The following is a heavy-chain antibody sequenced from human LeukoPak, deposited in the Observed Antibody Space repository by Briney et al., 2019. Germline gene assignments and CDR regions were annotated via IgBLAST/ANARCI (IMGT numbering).Heavy chain of an antibody. CDR2: INHSGST. V-gene: IGHV4-34*01. CDR3: ARSNDYVWGSSPHFYYYYYMDV. J-gene: IGHJ6*03. Sequence: SETLSLTCAVYGGSFSGYYWSWIRQPPGKGLEWIGEINHSGSTNYNPSLKGRVTISVDTSKNQFSLKLSSVTAADTAVYYCARSNDYVWGSSPHFYYYYYMDVWGKGTTVTVSS. CDR1: GGSFSGYY. D-gene: IGHD3-16*01.